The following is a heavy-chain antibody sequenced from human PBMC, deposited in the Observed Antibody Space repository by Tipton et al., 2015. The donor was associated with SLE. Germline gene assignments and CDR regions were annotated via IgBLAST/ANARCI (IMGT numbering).Heavy chain of an antibody. CDR3: AGGTPSGSYNY. Sequence: TLSLACTVSGGSISSYYWSWIRQPPGKGLEWIGYIYYSGSTNYNPSLKSRVTISVDTSKNQFSLKLSSVTAADTAVYYCAGGTPSGSYNYWGQGTLVTVSS. J-gene: IGHJ4*02. CDR1: GGSISSYY. V-gene: IGHV4-59*01. D-gene: IGHD1-26*01. CDR2: IYYSGST.